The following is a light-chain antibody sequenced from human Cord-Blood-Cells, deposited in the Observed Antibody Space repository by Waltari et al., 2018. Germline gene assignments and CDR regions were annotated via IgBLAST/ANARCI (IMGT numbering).Light chain of an antibody. Sequence: QSVLTQPPSPSGTPGQSVTISCYGSSAHLGSNLVNWYQQLPGTAPKLLIYSNNQRPSGVPDRFSGSKSGTSASLAISGLQSEDEADYYCAAWDDSLNGPVFGGGTKLTVL. V-gene: IGLV1-44*01. CDR2: SNN. J-gene: IGLJ2*01. CDR3: AAWDDSLNGPV. CDR1: SAHLGSNL.